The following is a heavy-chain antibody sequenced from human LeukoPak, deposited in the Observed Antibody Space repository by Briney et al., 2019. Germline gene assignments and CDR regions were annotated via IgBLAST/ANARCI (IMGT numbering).Heavy chain of an antibody. Sequence: GASVKVSCKASGGTFISYAISWVGQAPGQGLEWMGGSIPIFGTANYAQKFQGRVTITADESTSIAYLALSSLRSEDTAVYYCARDRMVRGVILSGMDVWGKGTTVTVSS. J-gene: IGHJ6*04. CDR3: ARDRMVRGVILSGMDV. CDR1: GGTFISYA. V-gene: IGHV1-69*01. D-gene: IGHD3-10*01. CDR2: SIPIFGTA.